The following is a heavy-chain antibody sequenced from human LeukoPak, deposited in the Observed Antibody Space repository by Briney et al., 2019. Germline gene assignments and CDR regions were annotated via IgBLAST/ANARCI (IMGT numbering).Heavy chain of an antibody. Sequence: GGSLRLSCAASGFTFSSYSMNWVRQAPGKGLEWVSSISSSSSYIYYADSVKGRFTISRDNARNSLYLQMNSLRAEDTAVYYCVKVNWGVFDHWGPGSLVTVSS. CDR3: VKVNWGVFDH. J-gene: IGHJ4*02. CDR2: ISSSSSYI. D-gene: IGHD3-16*01. CDR1: GFTFSSYS. V-gene: IGHV3-21*01.